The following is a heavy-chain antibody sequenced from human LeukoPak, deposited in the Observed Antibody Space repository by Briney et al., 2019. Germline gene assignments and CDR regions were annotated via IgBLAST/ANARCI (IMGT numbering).Heavy chain of an antibody. CDR3: AREGYCSGGSCDNWFDP. J-gene: IGHJ5*02. Sequence: SQTLSLTCAVSGGSISSGGYSWSWIRQPPGKGLEWIGYIYRSGSTYYNPSLKSRVTISVDRSKNQFSLNLSSVTAADTAVYYCAREGYCSGGSCDNWFDPWGQGTLVTVSS. V-gene: IGHV4-30-2*01. CDR2: IYRSGST. CDR1: GGSISSGGYS. D-gene: IGHD2-15*01.